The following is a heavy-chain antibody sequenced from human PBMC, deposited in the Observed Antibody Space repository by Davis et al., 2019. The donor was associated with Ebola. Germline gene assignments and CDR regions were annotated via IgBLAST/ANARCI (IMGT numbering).Heavy chain of an antibody. J-gene: IGHJ6*03. CDR1: GFPFSNYW. CDR2: INSDGKIT. V-gene: IGHV3-74*01. Sequence: GESLKISCVASGFPFSNYWMQWVRQAPGKGLVWVSRINSDGKITSYADSVKGRFTISRDNSKNTLYLQMNSLRAEDTAVYYCARDKQLRFLEWLWNYYMDVWGKGTTVTVSS. CDR3: ARDKQLRFLEWLWNYYMDV. D-gene: IGHD3-3*01.